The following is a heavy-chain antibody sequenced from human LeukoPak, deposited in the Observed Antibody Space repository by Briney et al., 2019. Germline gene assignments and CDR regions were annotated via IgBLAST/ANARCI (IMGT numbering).Heavy chain of an antibody. Sequence: SQTLSLTCAVSGGSISSGGYSWSWIRQPPGKGLEWIGYIYHSGSTYYNPSLKSRVTISVDRSKNQFSLKLSSVTAADTAVYYCARDFALPSSGSLGYWGQGTLVTVSS. D-gene: IGHD1-26*01. V-gene: IGHV4-30-2*01. CDR1: GGSISSGGYS. CDR2: IYHSGST. CDR3: ARDFALPSSGSLGY. J-gene: IGHJ4*02.